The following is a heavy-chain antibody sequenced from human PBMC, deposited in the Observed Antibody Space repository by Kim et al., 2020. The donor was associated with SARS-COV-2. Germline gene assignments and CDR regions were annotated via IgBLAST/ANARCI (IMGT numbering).Heavy chain of an antibody. CDR2: INAGNGNT. Sequence: ASVKVSCKASGYTFTSYVMHWVRQAPGQRLEWMGWINAGNGNTKYSQKFQGRVTITRDTSASTAYMELSSLRSEDTAVYYCARVMIAVAGYFDYWGQGTLVTVSS. CDR3: ARVMIAVAGYFDY. J-gene: IGHJ4*02. CDR1: GYTFTSYV. V-gene: IGHV1-3*01. D-gene: IGHD6-19*01.